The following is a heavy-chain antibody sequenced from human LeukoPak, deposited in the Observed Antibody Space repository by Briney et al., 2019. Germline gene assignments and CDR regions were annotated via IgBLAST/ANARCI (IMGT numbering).Heavy chain of an antibody. J-gene: IGHJ6*03. CDR3: ARNPSSWYDVGYYYYMDV. Sequence: GASVKVSCKASGGTFSSYAISWVRQAPGQGLEWMGGIIPIFGTANYAQKFQGRVTITADESTSTAYMELSSLRSEDTAVYYCARNPSSWYDVGYYYYMDVWGKGTTVTISS. V-gene: IGHV1-69*01. CDR2: IIPIFGTA. D-gene: IGHD6-13*01. CDR1: GGTFSSYA.